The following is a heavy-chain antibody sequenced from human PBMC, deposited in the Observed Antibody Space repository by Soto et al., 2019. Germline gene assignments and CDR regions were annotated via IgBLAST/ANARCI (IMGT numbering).Heavy chain of an antibody. CDR2: MYSGST. V-gene: IGHV4-59*01. J-gene: IGHJ6*02. Sequence: SETLSLTCTVSGGSFNSYYWSWVRQTPGKGLEWIGYMYSGSTYYNPSLKTRVTFSLDTSKNQFSLKLTSVTAADTAVYYCARDRVSYSGDYPYYYGMDVWGQGTTVTVS. D-gene: IGHD4-17*01. CDR3: ARDRVSYSGDYPYYYGMDV. CDR1: GGSFNSYY.